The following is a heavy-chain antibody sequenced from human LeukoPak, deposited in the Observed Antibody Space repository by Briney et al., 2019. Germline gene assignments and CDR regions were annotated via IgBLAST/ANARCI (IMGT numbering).Heavy chain of an antibody. J-gene: IGHJ4*02. V-gene: IGHV4-34*01. CDR1: GGSFSGYY. CDR2: INHSGST. Sequence: SETLSLTCAVYGGSFSGYYWSWIRQPPGKGLEWIGEINHSGSTNCNPSLKSRVTISVDTSKNQFSLKLSSVTAADTAVYYCARGGGAYYFDYWGQGTLVTVSS. D-gene: IGHD4-23*01. CDR3: ARGGGAYYFDY.